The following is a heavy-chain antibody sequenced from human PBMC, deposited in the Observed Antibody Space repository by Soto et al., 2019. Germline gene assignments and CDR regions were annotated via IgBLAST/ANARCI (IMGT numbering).Heavy chain of an antibody. CDR1: GSTLTELS. V-gene: IGHV1-24*01. CDR2: FDPEDGET. CDR3: ATASDSSSWPRDYYYYGMDV. D-gene: IGHD6-13*01. Sequence: ASVKVSCKVSGSTLTELSMHWVRQAPGKGLEWMGGFDPEDGETIYAQKFQGRVTMTEDTSTDTAYMELSSLRSEDTAVYYCATASDSSSWPRDYYYYGMDVWGQGTTVTVSS. J-gene: IGHJ6*02.